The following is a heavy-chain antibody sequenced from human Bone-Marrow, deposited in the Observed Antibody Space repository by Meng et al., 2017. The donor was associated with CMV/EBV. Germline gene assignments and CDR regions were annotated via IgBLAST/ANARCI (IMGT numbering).Heavy chain of an antibody. CDR1: GFTFSGYA. D-gene: IGHD2/OR15-2a*01. J-gene: IGHJ6*02. CDR2: ISDSGDRT. CDR3: ARIYGHSAGYFYNAMDV. V-gene: IGHV3-23*01. Sequence: GGSLRLSCAASGFTFSGYAMSWVRQAPGRGLEYVSAISDSGDRTYYADSVRGRFTISRDNSKNTLHLQMNILRAEDTAVYYCARIYGHSAGYFYNAMDVCGQGTTVTVSS.